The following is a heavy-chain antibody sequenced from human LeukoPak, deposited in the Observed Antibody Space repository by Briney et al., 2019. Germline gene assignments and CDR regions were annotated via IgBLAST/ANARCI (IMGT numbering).Heavy chain of an antibody. CDR1: GFTFSDYY. Sequence: PGGSLRLSCAASGFTFSDYYMSWIRQAPGKGLEWVSYISSSGSTIYYADSVKGRFTISRDNAKNSLYLQMNSLRAEDTAVYYCARGRNYYDSSGYYYGSDAFDIWGQGTMVTVSS. CDR2: ISSSGSTI. J-gene: IGHJ3*02. D-gene: IGHD3-22*01. V-gene: IGHV3-11*04. CDR3: ARGRNYYDSSGYYYGSDAFDI.